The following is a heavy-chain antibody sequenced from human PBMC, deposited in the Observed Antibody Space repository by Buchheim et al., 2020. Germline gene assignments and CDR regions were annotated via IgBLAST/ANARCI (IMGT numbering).Heavy chain of an antibody. V-gene: IGHV4-30-2*01. J-gene: IGHJ4*02. Sequence: QLQLQESGPGLVKPSQTLSLTCTLSGDSISSGGYSWSWIRQPPGKGLEWIGYIYHTGNTYYNPSLKSRIAMSIDKPRNQFSLNLSSVTAADTAVYYCARRNTQGLYFDYWGQGTL. CDR1: GDSISSGGYS. D-gene: IGHD1-14*01. CDR2: IYHTGNT. CDR3: ARRNTQGLYFDY.